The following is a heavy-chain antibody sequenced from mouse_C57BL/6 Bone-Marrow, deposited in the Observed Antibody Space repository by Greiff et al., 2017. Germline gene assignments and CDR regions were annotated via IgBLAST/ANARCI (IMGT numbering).Heavy chain of an antibody. D-gene: IGHD1-1*01. J-gene: IGHJ2*01. V-gene: IGHV1-63*01. CDR1: GYTFTNYW. CDR2: IYPGGGYT. CDR3: ARYKVVAHFDY. Sequence: QVQLQQSGAELVRPGTSVKMSCKASGYTFTNYWIGWAKQRPGHGLEWIGDIYPGGGYTNYNEKFKGKATLTADNSSSTAYMQFSSLTSEDSAIYYCARYKVVAHFDYWGQGTTLTVSS.